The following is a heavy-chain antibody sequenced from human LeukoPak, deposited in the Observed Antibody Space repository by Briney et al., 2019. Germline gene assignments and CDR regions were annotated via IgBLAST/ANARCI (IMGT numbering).Heavy chain of an antibody. D-gene: IGHD1-14*01. J-gene: IGHJ6*03. Sequence: SETLSLTCAVYGGSFSGYYWSWIRQPPGKGLEWIGEINHSGSTNYNPSLKSRVTISVDTSKNQFSLKLSSVTAADTAVYYCAREPPNVYYMDVWGKGTPVTVSS. V-gene: IGHV4-34*01. CDR1: GGSFSGYY. CDR3: AREPPNVYYMDV. CDR2: INHSGST.